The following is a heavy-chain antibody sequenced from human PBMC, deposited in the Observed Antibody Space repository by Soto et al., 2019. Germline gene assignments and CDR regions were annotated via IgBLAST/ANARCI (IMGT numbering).Heavy chain of an antibody. CDR1: GYRFTNNW. CDR3: ARDTVRAFDI. J-gene: IGHJ3*02. V-gene: IGHV5-51*01. D-gene: IGHD4-17*01. Sequence: PGEFLKISCKGSGYRFTNNWIGWVRQMPGKGLEWMGVVYPGGSETRYSPSFQGRVTITRDTSASTAYMELSSLRSEDTAVYYCARDTVRAFDIWGQGTMVTVSS. CDR2: VYPGGSET.